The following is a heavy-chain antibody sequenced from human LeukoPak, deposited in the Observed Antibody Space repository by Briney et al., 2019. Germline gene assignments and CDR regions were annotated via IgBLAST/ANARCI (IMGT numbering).Heavy chain of an antibody. Sequence: SQTLSLTCTVSGGSLSSGDYYWSWIRQPPGKGLEWIGYIYYSGSTYYNPSLKSRVTISVDTSKNQFSLKLSSVTAADTAVYYCARAGYGDYKLDYWGQGTLVTVSS. V-gene: IGHV4-30-4*08. D-gene: IGHD4-17*01. CDR3: ARAGYGDYKLDY. CDR2: IYYSGST. J-gene: IGHJ4*02. CDR1: GGSLSSGDYY.